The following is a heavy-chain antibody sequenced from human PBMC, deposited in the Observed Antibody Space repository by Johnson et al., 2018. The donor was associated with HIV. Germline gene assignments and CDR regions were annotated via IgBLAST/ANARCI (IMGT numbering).Heavy chain of an antibody. CDR1: QFIFSNYY. Sequence: MQLVESGGGLAKPAWSPRLSCAASQFIFSNYYMNCVRQAPGNGLELVGQLNPNGDSTSLIDSGKDRFNSSRDNAKNTLYLQMNSLRAEDTAVYYCAKDLSGYSYGYGAFDIWGQGTMVTVSS. CDR3: AKDLSGYSYGYGAFDI. D-gene: IGHD5-18*01. J-gene: IGHJ3*02. V-gene: IGHV3-25*05. CDR2: NPNGDST.